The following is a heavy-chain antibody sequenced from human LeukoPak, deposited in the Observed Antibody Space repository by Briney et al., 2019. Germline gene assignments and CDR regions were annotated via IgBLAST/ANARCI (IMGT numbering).Heavy chain of an antibody. CDR1: GFTFSSYG. CDR3: AKGSRYCSSTSCYVVLDP. CDR2: IRYDGSNK. V-gene: IGHV3-30*02. D-gene: IGHD2-2*01. J-gene: IGHJ5*02. Sequence: GGALRLSCAASGFTFSSYGMHGVRQAPGKGLEWVAFIRYDGSNKYYADSVKGRFTISRDNSKNTLYLQMNSLRAEDTAVYYCAKGSRYCSSTSCYVVLDPWGQGTLVTVSS.